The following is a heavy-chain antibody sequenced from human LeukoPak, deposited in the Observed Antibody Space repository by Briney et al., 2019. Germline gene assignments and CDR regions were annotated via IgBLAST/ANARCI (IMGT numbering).Heavy chain of an antibody. CDR2: ISSSGTTI. V-gene: IGHV3-48*03. Sequence: GGSLRLSCAASGFTFSSYEMNWVRQAPGKGLEWVSYISSSGTTIYYADSAKGRFTISRDNAKNSLYLQMSSLRAEDTAVYYCARVGVVVAATGNLWFDPWGQGTLVTVSS. D-gene: IGHD2-15*01. J-gene: IGHJ5*02. CDR1: GFTFSSYE. CDR3: ARVGVVVAATGNLWFDP.